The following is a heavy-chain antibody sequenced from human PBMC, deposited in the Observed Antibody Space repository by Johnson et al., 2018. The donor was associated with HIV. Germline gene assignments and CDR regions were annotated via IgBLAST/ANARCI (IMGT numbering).Heavy chain of an antibody. D-gene: IGHD5-12*01. J-gene: IGHJ3*02. CDR2: INSKTDGGTT. CDR1: GFTFSNAW. CDR3: TTGLPGATYDAFDI. V-gene: IGHV3-15*01. Sequence: VQLVESGGGLVKPGGSLRLSCAASGFTFSNAWMSWVCQAPGKGLEWVGRINSKTDGGTTDYAAPVTGRFTISRDDSKNTLYLQMNSLKTEDTAVYYCTTGLPGATYDAFDIWGQGTMVTVSS.